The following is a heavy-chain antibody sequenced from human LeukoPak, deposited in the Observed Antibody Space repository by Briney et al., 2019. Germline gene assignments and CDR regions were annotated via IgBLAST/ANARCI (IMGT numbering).Heavy chain of an antibody. CDR2: IRYDGSDK. D-gene: IGHD3-16*01. J-gene: IGHJ3*01. Sequence: GGSLRLSCAASGFTFRTYGMHWVRQAPGKGLEWVTFIRYDGSDKFYADTVRGRFTISRDNSKNTLFLQLNSLRVEDTAVYYCAKRADYYDSSRALYDAFDLWGQGTMVTVSS. CDR3: AKRADYYDSSRALYDAFDL. V-gene: IGHV3-30*02. CDR1: GFTFRTYG.